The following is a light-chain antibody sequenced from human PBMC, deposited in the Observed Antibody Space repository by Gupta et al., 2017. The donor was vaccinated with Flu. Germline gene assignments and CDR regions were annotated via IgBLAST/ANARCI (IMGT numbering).Light chain of an antibody. CDR1: NSDVGAYNY. CDR2: EVN. J-gene: IGLJ2*01. V-gene: IGLV2-14*03. Sequence: QSALTQPASVSGSPGQSITISCTGSNSDVGAYNYVSWYQQHPGKAPKLIIFEVNNRPSGVSTRFSGSKSGNTASLTISRLQAEDDAHYYCSSYTGSSTLFGGGTQLTVL. CDR3: SSYTGSSTL.